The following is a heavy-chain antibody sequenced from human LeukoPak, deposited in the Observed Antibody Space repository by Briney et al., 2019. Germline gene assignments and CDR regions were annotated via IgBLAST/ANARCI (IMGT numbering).Heavy chain of an antibody. V-gene: IGHV3-30-3*01. CDR3: ARVTAY. J-gene: IGHJ4*02. CDR2: ISYDGSNK. CDR1: GFTFSSYA. D-gene: IGHD5-18*01. Sequence: GGSLGLSCAASGFTFSSYAMHWVRQAPGKGLEWVAVISYDGSNKYYADSVKGRFTISRDNSKNTLYLQMNSLRAEDTAVYYCARVTAYWGQGTLVTVSS.